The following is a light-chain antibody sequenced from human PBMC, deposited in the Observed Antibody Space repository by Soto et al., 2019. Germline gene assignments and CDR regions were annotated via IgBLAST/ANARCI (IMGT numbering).Light chain of an antibody. V-gene: IGKV1-39*01. CDR1: QSISTY. J-gene: IGKJ1*01. CDR3: QQCYSSPRT. Sequence: DIQMTQSPSTLSASVGDRVTITCRASQSISTYLNWYQQKVGRAPTLLIYAASSLQSGFPFRFSGGGSGTDFTLTISSLQPEDFAMYFYQQCYSSPRTFGQGTKVEIK. CDR2: AAS.